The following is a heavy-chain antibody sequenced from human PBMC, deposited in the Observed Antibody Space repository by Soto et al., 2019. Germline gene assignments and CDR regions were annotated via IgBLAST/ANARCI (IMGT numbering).Heavy chain of an antibody. J-gene: IGHJ4*02. CDR3: PKDLYYYDSSGYSDY. CDR1: GFTFSSYA. Sequence: PGGSLRLSCAASGFTFSSYAMSWVRQAPGKGLEWVSAISGSGGSTYYADSVKGRFTISRDNSKNTLYLRMNSLRAEDTAVYYCPKDLYYYDSSGYSDYWGQGTLVTVSS. D-gene: IGHD3-22*01. V-gene: IGHV3-23*01. CDR2: ISGSGGST.